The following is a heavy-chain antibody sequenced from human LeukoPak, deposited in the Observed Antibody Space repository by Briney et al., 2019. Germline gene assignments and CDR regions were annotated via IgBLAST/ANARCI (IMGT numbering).Heavy chain of an antibody. D-gene: IGHD5-18*01. CDR3: AKVKGIQLWFNYYYGMDV. CDR1: GFTFSSYS. Sequence: GGSLRLSCAASGFTFSSYSMNWVRQAPGKGLEWVANINQEGRDKYYVDSVKGRFTISRDNSKNTLYLQMNSLRAEDTAVYYCAKVKGIQLWFNYYYGMDVWGQGTTVTVSS. J-gene: IGHJ6*02. V-gene: IGHV3-7*03. CDR2: INQEGRDK.